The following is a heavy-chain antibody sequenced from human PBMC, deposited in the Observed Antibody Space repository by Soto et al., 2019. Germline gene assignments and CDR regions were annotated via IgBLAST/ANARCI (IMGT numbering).Heavy chain of an antibody. D-gene: IGHD3-10*01. Sequence: EVQLVESGGGLVQPGGSLRLSCAASGFTFSSYWMSWVRQAPGKGLEWVANITQDGSEKYYVDSVKGRFTISRDNAKNSLYLQMNSLRAEDTAVYYCARRLLWFGENHDAFDIWGQGTMVTVSS. V-gene: IGHV3-7*01. CDR2: ITQDGSEK. CDR3: ARRLLWFGENHDAFDI. CDR1: GFTFSSYW. J-gene: IGHJ3*02.